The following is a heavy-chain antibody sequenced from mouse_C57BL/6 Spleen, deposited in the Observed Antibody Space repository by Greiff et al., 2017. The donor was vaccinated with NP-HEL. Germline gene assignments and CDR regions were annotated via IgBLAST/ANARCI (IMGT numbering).Heavy chain of an antibody. CDR1: GYTFTDYY. CDR3: ARSYGSSGFAY. Sequence: EVQLQQSGPVLVKPGASVKMSCKASGYTFTDYYMNWVKQSHGKSLEWIGVINPYNGGTSYNQKFKGKATLTVDKSSSTAYMELNSLTSEDSAVYYCARSYGSSGFAYWGQGTLVTVSA. D-gene: IGHD1-1*01. V-gene: IGHV1-19*01. CDR2: INPYNGGT. J-gene: IGHJ3*01.